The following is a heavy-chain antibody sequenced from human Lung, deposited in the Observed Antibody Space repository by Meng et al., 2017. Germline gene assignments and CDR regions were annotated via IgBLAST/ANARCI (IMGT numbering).Heavy chain of an antibody. J-gene: IGHJ4*02. D-gene: IGHD3-16*01. CDR1: GVTVRRYS. V-gene: IGHV1-69*02. Sequence: QVQLVQSGAEVKKPGSSVKVACTASGVTVRRYSFSWVRQAPGQGLEWMGRIIPILERANYAQKFQGRVTITADISTTTAYMEMRSLRSEDTAVYYCASAMGNYVPATNEWTPSYFDYWGRGTLVTVSS. CDR3: ASAMGNYVPATNEWTPSYFDY. CDR2: IIPILERA.